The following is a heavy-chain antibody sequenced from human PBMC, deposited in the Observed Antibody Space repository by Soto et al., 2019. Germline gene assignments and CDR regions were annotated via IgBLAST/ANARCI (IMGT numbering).Heavy chain of an antibody. CDR1: GFTFSSYA. D-gene: IGHD3-9*01. CDR2: FSGSGDNT. V-gene: IGHV3-23*01. J-gene: IGHJ6*02. Sequence: QPGGSLRLSCAASGFTFSSYAMSWVRQAPGKGLEWVSSFSGSGDNTDYADSVKGRFTISRDNSKNTLYMQMNSLRAEDTAVYYCAKDRYDILTGYPIQYGMDVWGQGTTVTVSS. CDR3: AKDRYDILTGYPIQYGMDV.